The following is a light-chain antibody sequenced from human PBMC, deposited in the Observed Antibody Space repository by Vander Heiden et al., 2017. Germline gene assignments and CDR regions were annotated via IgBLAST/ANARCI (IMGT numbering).Light chain of an antibody. CDR2: DDS. J-gene: IGLJ2*01. CDR1: HIGSKS. V-gene: IGLV3-21*02. CDR3: QVWDSSSDHLV. Sequence: SHVPTQPPPAPLSPGQTARITSGRNHIGSKSVHWYKPKPGQAPVLVVYDDSDRPSGIPERFVGSNYGNTATLTISRVEAGDEADYYCQVWDSSSDHLVFGGGTKLTVL.